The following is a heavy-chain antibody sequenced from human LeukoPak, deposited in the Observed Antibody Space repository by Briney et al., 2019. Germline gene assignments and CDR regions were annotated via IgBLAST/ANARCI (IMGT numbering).Heavy chain of an antibody. Sequence: GASVKVSCKASGYTFTTYGISWVRQPPGQGLEWMGGIIPIFGTANYAQKFQGRVTITADESTSTAYMELSSLRSEDTAVYYCARVGGYGGNSFIDYWGQGTLVTVSS. D-gene: IGHD4-23*01. V-gene: IGHV1-69*13. CDR2: IIPIFGTA. J-gene: IGHJ4*02. CDR1: GYTFTTYG. CDR3: ARVGGYGGNSFIDY.